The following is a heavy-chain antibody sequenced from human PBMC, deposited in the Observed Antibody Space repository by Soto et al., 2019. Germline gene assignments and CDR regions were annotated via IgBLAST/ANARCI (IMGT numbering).Heavy chain of an antibody. J-gene: IGHJ4*02. V-gene: IGHV3-33*01. CDR3: ARDAVLDYGGNSPIGFLFDY. D-gene: IGHD4-17*01. CDR2: IWYDGSNK. CDR1: GFTFSSYG. Sequence: GGSLRLSCAASGFTFSSYGMHWVRQAPGKGLEWVAVIWYDGSNKYYADSVKGRFTISRDNSKNTLYLQMNSLRAEDTAVYYCARDAVLDYGGNSPIGFLFDYWGQGTLVTVSS.